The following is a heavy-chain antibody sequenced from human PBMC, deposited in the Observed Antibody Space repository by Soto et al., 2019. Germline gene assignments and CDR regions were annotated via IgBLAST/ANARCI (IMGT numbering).Heavy chain of an antibody. J-gene: IGHJ4*02. CDR1: GYTFTSYY. Sequence: GPVKVSCKASGYTFTSYYMHWVRQAPGQGLEWMGIINPSGGSTSYAQKFQGRVTMTRDTSTSTVYMELSSLRSEDTAVYYCARPSGYSYGTGYFDYWGQGTLVTVSS. D-gene: IGHD5-18*01. CDR3: ARPSGYSYGTGYFDY. V-gene: IGHV1-46*01. CDR2: INPSGGST.